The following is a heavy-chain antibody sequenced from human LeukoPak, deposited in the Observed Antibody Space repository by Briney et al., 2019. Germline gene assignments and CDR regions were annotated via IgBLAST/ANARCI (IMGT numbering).Heavy chain of an antibody. D-gene: IGHD3-3*01. CDR3: ATLSRKDFWSGYYTPFDY. CDR1: GGTFSSYA. Sequence: ASVKVSCKASGGTFSSYAISWVRQAPGQGLEWMGGIIPIFGTANHAQKFQGRVTITTDESTSTAYMELSSLRSEDTAVYYCATLSRKDFWSGYYTPFDYWGQGTLVTVSS. J-gene: IGHJ4*02. V-gene: IGHV1-69*05. CDR2: IIPIFGTA.